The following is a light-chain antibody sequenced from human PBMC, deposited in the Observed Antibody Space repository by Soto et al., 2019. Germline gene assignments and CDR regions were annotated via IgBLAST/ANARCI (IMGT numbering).Light chain of an antibody. J-gene: IGKJ5*01. CDR3: QQRSNWPPT. Sequence: EIVLTHSPATLSFSPWQRATLSFRSSQSVSSYLAWYQQKPGQAPRLLIYDASNRATGIPARFSGSGSGTDFTLTISSLEPEDFAVYYCQQRSNWPPTFGQGTRLEIK. V-gene: IGKV3-11*01. CDR1: QSVSSY. CDR2: DAS.